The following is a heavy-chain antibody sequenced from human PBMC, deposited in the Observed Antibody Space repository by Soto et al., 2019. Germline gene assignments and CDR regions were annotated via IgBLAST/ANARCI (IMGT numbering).Heavy chain of an antibody. Sequence: PSETLSLTCTVSGGTISSWYWSWIRQPPGKGLEWNGYIYYNGSTNCNPSLKSRVTITIDTSKNQFSLKLNTETAADTAVYYCARRYGSAIDYWGQGTLVTVSS. J-gene: IGHJ4*02. CDR1: GGTISSWY. D-gene: IGHD1-26*01. V-gene: IGHV4-59*08. CDR2: IYYNGST. CDR3: ARRYGSAIDY.